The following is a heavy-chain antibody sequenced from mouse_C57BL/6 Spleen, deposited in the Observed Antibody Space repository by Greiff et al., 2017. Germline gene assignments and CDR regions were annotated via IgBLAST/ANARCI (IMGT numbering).Heavy chain of an antibody. CDR1: GYTFTSYW. CDR2: IYPGSGST. J-gene: IGHJ1*03. Sequence: VKLQQPGAELVKPGASVKMSCKASGYTFTSYWITWVKQRPGQGLEWIGDIYPGSGSTNYNEKFKSKATLTVDTSSSTAYMQLSSLTSEDSAVYDCARDCGSSCGYFDVWGTGTTVTVSS. V-gene: IGHV1-55*01. D-gene: IGHD1-1*01. CDR3: ARDCGSSCGYFDV.